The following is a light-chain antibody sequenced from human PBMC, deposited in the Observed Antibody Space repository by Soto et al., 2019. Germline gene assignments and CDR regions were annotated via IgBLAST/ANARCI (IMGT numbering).Light chain of an antibody. CDR2: DVT. Sequence: QSALTQPASVSGSPGQSITISCTGTSSDVGGYNYVSWYQHHPDKAPKLVIYDVTNRPSGVSNRFSGSKAGNTASLTISGLQAEDEADYYCISYTGSATPYVFGTGTKLTVL. J-gene: IGLJ1*01. CDR1: SSDVGGYNY. CDR3: ISYTGSATPYV. V-gene: IGLV2-14*03.